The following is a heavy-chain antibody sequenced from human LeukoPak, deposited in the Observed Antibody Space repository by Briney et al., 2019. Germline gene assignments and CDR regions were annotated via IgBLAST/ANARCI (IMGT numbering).Heavy chain of an antibody. CDR3: ASSGYSYGFDY. Sequence: SVKVSCKASGGTFSSYAISWVRQAPGQGLEWTGGIIPIFGTANYAQKFQGRVTITTDESTSTAYMELSSLRSEDTAVYYCASSGYSYGFDYWGQGTLVTVSS. CDR1: GGTFSSYA. V-gene: IGHV1-69*05. D-gene: IGHD5-18*01. J-gene: IGHJ4*02. CDR2: IIPIFGTA.